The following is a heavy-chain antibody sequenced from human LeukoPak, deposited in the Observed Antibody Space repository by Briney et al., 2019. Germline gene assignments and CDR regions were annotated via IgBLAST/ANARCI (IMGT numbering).Heavy chain of an antibody. CDR2: ISSSSYI. V-gene: IGHV3-21*01. D-gene: IGHD6-6*01. CDR3: ARGGSSSSGWFDP. Sequence: GGSLRLSCAASGFTFSSYSMNWVRQAPGKGLEWVSSISSSSYIYYADSVKGRFTISRDNAKNSLYLQMNSLRAGDTAVYYCARGGSSSSGWFDPWGQGTLVTVSS. J-gene: IGHJ5*02. CDR1: GFTFSSYS.